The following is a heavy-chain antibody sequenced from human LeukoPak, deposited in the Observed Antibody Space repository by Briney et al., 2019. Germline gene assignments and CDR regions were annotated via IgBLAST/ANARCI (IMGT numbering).Heavy chain of an antibody. V-gene: IGHV1-46*01. Sequence: GASVKVSCKASGYTFTSYYMHWVRQAPGQGLEWMGIINPSGGSTSYAQKFQGRVTMTRDTSTSTVYMELSSLRSEDTAVYYCARERVGYCSGGSCFPAPAFDIWGQGTMVTVSS. CDR1: GYTFTSYY. J-gene: IGHJ3*02. CDR2: INPSGGST. D-gene: IGHD2-15*01. CDR3: ARERVGYCSGGSCFPAPAFDI.